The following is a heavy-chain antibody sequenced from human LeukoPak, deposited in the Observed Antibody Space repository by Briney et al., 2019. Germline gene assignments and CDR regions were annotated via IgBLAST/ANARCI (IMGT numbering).Heavy chain of an antibody. CDR2: ISGSGDGT. CDR1: GFTFSNYA. J-gene: IGHJ4*02. D-gene: IGHD5-12*01. Sequence: GGSLRLSCAASGFTFSNYAMSWVRQALGKGLEWVSAISGSGDGTYSADSVKGRFTISRDNSKNTLYLQMNSLRAEDTAVYYCAKPFYSGYHPHFDYWGQGTLVTVSS. CDR3: AKPFYSGYHPHFDY. V-gene: IGHV3-23*01.